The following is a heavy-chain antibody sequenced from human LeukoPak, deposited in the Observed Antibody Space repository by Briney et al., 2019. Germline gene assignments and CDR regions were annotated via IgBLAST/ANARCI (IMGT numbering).Heavy chain of an antibody. Sequence: GSLRLSCAASGFTFSSYVMSWVRQAPGKGLEWVSAISGSGGSTYYADSVKGQFTFSRDNSKNTLYLQMYSLRAEDTAVYYCAKDKSGSRPYYFDYWGQGTLVTVSS. CDR1: GFTFSSYV. CDR3: AKDKSGSRPYYFDY. D-gene: IGHD1-26*01. J-gene: IGHJ4*02. V-gene: IGHV3-23*01. CDR2: ISGSGGST.